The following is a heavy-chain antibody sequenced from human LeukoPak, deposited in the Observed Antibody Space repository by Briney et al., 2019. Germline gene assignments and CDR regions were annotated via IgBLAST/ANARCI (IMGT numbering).Heavy chain of an antibody. D-gene: IGHD1-26*01. CDR1: GDSIGRINYY. Sequence: PSETLSLTCTISGDSIGRINYYWGWIRQPPGKGLEWIVSMSYSGHTYYNPSLKSRVTTSIDTSKNQLSLNLKSVTAADTAVYYCARGPVGGATYYDGDAFDIWGQGTMVTVSS. V-gene: IGHV4-39*07. J-gene: IGHJ3*02. CDR2: MSYSGHT. CDR3: ARGPVGGATYYDGDAFDI.